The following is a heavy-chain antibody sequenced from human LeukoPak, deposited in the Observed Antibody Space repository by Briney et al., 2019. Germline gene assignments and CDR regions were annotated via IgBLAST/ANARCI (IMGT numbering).Heavy chain of an antibody. J-gene: IGHJ5*02. V-gene: IGHV4-34*01. CDR1: GGSFSGYY. D-gene: IGHD3-3*01. Sequence: PSETLSLTCAVYGGSFSGYYWSWIRQPPGKGLEWIGEINHSGSTNYNPSLKSRVTISVDMSKNQFSLKLSSVTAADTAVYYCARVSRGETYYDFWSGYPGGWFDPWGQGTLVTVSS. CDR3: ARVSRGETYYDFWSGYPGGWFDP. CDR2: INHSGST.